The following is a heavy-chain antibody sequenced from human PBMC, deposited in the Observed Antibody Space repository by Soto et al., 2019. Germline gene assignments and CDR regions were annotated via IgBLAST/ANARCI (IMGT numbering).Heavy chain of an antibody. CDR3: ARARGLAVH. CDR1: GFTFNNYW. D-gene: IGHD5-12*01. J-gene: IGHJ4*02. Sequence: PGGSLRLSCEASGFTFNNYWMSWVRQAPGKGLEWVANINEDGSEKNYVDSVKGRFTISRDNAKNSVYLQMSGLRAEDTAVYFCARARGLAVHWGRGTLVTVSS. CDR2: INEDGSEK. V-gene: IGHV3-7*03.